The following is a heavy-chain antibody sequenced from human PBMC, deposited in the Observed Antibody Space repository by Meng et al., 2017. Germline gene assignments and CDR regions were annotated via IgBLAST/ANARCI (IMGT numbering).Heavy chain of an antibody. D-gene: IGHD1-26*01. CDR1: GGSISSGGYY. V-gene: IGHV4-31*03. CDR2: IYYSGST. Sequence: LRLSCTVSGGSISSGGYYWSWIRQHPGKGLEWIGYIYYSGSTYYNPSLKSRVTISVDTSKNQFSLKLSSVTAADTAVYYCARSPVGANAFDIWGQGTMVTV. CDR3: ARSPVGANAFDI. J-gene: IGHJ3*02.